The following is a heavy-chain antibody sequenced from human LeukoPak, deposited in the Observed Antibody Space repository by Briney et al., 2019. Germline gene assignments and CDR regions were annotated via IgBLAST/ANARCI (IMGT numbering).Heavy chain of an antibody. J-gene: IGHJ6*04. CDR2: TSSSSSYI. D-gene: IGHD6-13*01. CDR3: ARDKSGIAAAGTGYYYGMDV. CDR1: GFTFSSYS. V-gene: IGHV3-21*01. Sequence: PGGSLRLSCAASGFTFSSYSMNWVRQAPGKGLEWVSSTSSSSSYIYYADSVKGRFTISRDNAKNSLYLQMNSLRAEDTAVYYCARDKSGIAAAGTGYYYGMDVWGKGTTVTVSS.